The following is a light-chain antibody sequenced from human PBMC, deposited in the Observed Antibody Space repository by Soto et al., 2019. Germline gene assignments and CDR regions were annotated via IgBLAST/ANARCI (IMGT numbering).Light chain of an antibody. Sequence: EIVLTQSPATLSLSPGERATLSCRASQSVSSYLSCYQHKPGQAPRLLIYDASNRATGIPARFSGSGSGTDFTLPISSLEPEDFAVYYCQQRSVFGQGTRLEIK. CDR1: QSVSSY. CDR2: DAS. J-gene: IGKJ5*01. CDR3: QQRSV. V-gene: IGKV3-11*01.